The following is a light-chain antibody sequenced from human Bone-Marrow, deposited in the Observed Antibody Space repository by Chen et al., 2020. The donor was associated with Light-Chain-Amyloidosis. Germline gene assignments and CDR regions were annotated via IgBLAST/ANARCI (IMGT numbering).Light chain of an antibody. V-gene: IGLV1-51*01. J-gene: IGLJ6*01. CDR1: RSNIGKNF. CDR3: GTWDNRLSAVI. Sequence: QSVLTQPPSVSAAPGQKVTISCSGSRSNIGKNFVTWYRQVPGAAPKVVIVDNDKRPSGIPDRFSGSKSAASATLGITGLQTGDEADYYCGTWDNRLSAVIFGGGTRVTVL. CDR2: DND.